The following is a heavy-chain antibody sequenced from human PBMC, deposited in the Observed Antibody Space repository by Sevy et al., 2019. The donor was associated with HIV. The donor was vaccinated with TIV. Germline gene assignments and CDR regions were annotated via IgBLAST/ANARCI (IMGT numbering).Heavy chain of an antibody. D-gene: IGHD2-21*01. CDR2: ILHDGSNE. Sequence: GGSLRLSCAASRFNFSNYAMHCVRQAPGKGLEWVALILHDGSNEHYADSVKGRFTISRDNSQNTVYLQMNSLRPEDTAVYYCVRDRLLSLLDFWGQGTLVTVSS. J-gene: IGHJ4*02. CDR3: VRDRLLSLLDF. CDR1: RFNFSNYA. V-gene: IGHV3-30*04.